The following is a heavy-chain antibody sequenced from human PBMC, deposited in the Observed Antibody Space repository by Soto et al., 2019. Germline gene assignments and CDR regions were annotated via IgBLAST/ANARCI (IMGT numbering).Heavy chain of an antibody. CDR2: ISAYNGNT. J-gene: IGHJ6*02. CDR1: GYTFTSYG. CDR3: ARGALQEGWLDRLLDYYYGMDV. Sequence: GASVKVSCKASGYTFTSYGISWVRQAPGQGLEWMGWISAYNGNTNYAQKLQGRVTMTTDTSTSTAYMELRGLRSDDTAVYYCARGALQEGWLDRLLDYYYGMDVWGQGTTVTVSS. V-gene: IGHV1-18*04. D-gene: IGHD3-22*01.